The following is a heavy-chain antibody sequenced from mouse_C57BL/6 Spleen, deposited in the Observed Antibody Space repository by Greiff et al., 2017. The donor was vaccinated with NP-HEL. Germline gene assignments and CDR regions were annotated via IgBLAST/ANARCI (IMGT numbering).Heavy chain of an antibody. J-gene: IGHJ1*03. CDR2: IYPRDGST. CDR1: GYTFTSYD. V-gene: IGHV1-85*01. Sequence: QVQLKESGPELVKPGASVKLSCKASGYTFTSYDINWVKQRPGQGLEWIGWIYPRDGSTKYNEKFKGKATLTVDTSSSTAYMELHSLTSEDSAVYFCARSYYGSPWYFDVWGTGTTVTVSS. CDR3: ARSYYGSPWYFDV. D-gene: IGHD1-1*01.